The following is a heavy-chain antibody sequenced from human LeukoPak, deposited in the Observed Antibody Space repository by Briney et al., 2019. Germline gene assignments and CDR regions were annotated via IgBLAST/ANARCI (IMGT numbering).Heavy chain of an antibody. D-gene: IGHD3-3*01. CDR3: ARGASKRPYYDFWGGEPYYFDY. Sequence: SAKLSCKTSGYTFTSFGTSCVLHSPQQRHWWRGWITTSIGKTNYAQKLQGRVTMTTDTSTSTAYMELWSLRSDDTAVYYCARGASKRPYYDFWGGEPYYFDYWGQGTLVTVSS. J-gene: IGHJ4*02. CDR2: ITTSIGKT. V-gene: IGHV1-18*01. CDR1: GYTFTSFG.